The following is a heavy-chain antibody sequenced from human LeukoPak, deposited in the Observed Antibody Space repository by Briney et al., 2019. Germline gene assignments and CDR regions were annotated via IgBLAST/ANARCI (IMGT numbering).Heavy chain of an antibody. CDR2: IYHTGGA. Sequence: SETLSLTCAVSGGSISSTNWWTWVRQPPGKGLEWIGEIYHTGGASYNPSLGSRVTMSVDKSKNQFSLRLTSVTAADTALYYCARGEYSSTWMVYWGQGTLVTVTS. D-gene: IGHD6-13*01. V-gene: IGHV4-4*02. J-gene: IGHJ4*02. CDR1: GGSISSTNW. CDR3: ARGEYSSTWMVY.